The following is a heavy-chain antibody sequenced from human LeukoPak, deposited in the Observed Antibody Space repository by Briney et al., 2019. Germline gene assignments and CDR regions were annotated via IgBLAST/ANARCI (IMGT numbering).Heavy chain of an antibody. V-gene: IGHV1-69*05. CDR3: AREEGYYSGSYHLDY. CDR2: IIPIFGTA. CDR1: GGTFSSYA. J-gene: IGHJ4*02. D-gene: IGHD1-26*01. Sequence: SVKVSCKASGGTFSSYAISWVRQAPGQGLEWMGRIIPIFGTANYAQKLRGRVTITTDESTSTAYMELSSLRSEDTAVYYCAREEGYYSGSYHLDYWGQGTLVTVSS.